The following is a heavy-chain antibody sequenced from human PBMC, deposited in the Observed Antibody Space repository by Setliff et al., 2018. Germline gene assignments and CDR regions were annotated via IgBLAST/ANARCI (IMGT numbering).Heavy chain of an antibody. J-gene: IGHJ5*02. V-gene: IGHV4-61*02. CDR2: IYTSGST. CDR3: ARTRGSSGWLNWFDP. Sequence: SETLSLTCTVSGGSISSGIYYWSWIRQPAGKGLEWIGRIYTSGSTNYNPSLKSRVTISVDTSKNQFSLKLSSVTAADTAVYYCARTRGSSGWLNWFDPWGQGTLVTV. D-gene: IGHD6-19*01. CDR1: GGSISSGIYY.